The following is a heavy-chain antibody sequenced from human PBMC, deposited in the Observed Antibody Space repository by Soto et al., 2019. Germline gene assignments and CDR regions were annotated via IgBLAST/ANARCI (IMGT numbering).Heavy chain of an antibody. CDR2: IYDSGST. Sequence: KASETLSLTCTVSVGSISRSGYFWGWIRQPPGKGLEWIATIYDSGSTYYNASLRSRVTISVDTSKNQFSLKLSSLTAADTAVYNCARLAHSYGWVDHWGLGTLVTVSS. V-gene: IGHV4-39*01. D-gene: IGHD5-18*01. J-gene: IGHJ5*02. CDR3: ARLAHSYGWVDH. CDR1: VGSISRSGYF.